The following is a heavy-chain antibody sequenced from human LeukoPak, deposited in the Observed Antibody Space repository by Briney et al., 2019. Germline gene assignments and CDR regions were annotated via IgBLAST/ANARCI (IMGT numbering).Heavy chain of an antibody. J-gene: IGHJ5*02. V-gene: IGHV4-59*01. CDR3: ARGTPHTYYDILTGYIWFDP. CDR1: GGSISSYY. CDR2: IYYSGST. D-gene: IGHD3-9*01. Sequence: SETLSLTCTVSGGSISSYYWSWIRQPPGKGLEWIGYIYYSGSTNYNPSLKSRVTISVDTSKNQFSLKLSSVTAADSAVYYCARGTPHTYYDILTGYIWFDPWGQGTLVTVSS.